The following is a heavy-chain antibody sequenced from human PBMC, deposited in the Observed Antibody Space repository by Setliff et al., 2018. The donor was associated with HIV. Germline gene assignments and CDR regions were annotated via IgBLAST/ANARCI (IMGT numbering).Heavy chain of an antibody. J-gene: IGHJ4*02. D-gene: IGHD2-2*01. CDR3: AKYGPNCRSITCDEGYCFDS. Sequence: SETLSLTCAVYGGSFSGYYWSWIRQAPGKGLEWIGEIDHSGSTNYNPSLKSRVTISVDTSKNHFSLRLTSVTAADTALYYCAKYGPNCRSITCDEGYCFDSWGQGALVTVSS. CDR2: IDHSGST. CDR1: GGSFSGYY. V-gene: IGHV4-34*01.